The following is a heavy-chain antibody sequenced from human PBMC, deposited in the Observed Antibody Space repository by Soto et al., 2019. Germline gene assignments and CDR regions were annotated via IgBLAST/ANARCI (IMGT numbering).Heavy chain of an antibody. CDR2: ISIDGSRT. D-gene: IGHD6-19*01. CDR1: GVIFSIYA. Sequence: GGSLRLSCSGAGVIFSIYAIRWVRQAPGKGLEYVSFISIDGSRTHYADSVKGRFTISRDSSKNTVSLEMTSLRAEDTAVYYCAKGGRQWLVTSDFNYWGQGALVTVSS. CDR3: AKGGRQWLVTSDFNY. V-gene: IGHV3-64*04. J-gene: IGHJ4*02.